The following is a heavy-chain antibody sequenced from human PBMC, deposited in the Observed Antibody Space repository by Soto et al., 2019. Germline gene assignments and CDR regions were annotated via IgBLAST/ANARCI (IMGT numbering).Heavy chain of an antibody. CDR1: GGSFSGYY. D-gene: IGHD3-3*01. V-gene: IGHV4-34*01. CDR3: ARGGGYDFWSGYYILRFDY. CDR2: INHSGST. Sequence: QVQLQQWGAGLLKPSETLSLTCAVYGGSFSGYYWSWIRQPPGKGLEWIGEINHSGSTNYNPSLKSRVTISVDTSKNQFSLKLSSVTAADTAVYYCARGGGYDFWSGYYILRFDYWGQGTLVTVSS. J-gene: IGHJ4*02.